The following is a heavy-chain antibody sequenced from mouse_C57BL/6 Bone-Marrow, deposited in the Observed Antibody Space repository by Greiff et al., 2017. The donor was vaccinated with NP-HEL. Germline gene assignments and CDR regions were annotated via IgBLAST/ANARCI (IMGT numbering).Heavy chain of an antibody. D-gene: IGHD1-1*01. V-gene: IGHV1-54*01. CDR2: INPGSGGT. CDR1: GYAFTNYL. CDR3: ARGDYYGSSPFYWYFEV. J-gene: IGHJ1*03. Sequence: QVQLKESGAELVRPGTSVKVSCKASGYAFTNYLIEWVKQRPGQGLEWIGVINPGSGGTNYNEKFKGKATLTADKSSSPAYMQLSSLTSEDSAVYFCARGDYYGSSPFYWYFEVWGTGTTVTVSS.